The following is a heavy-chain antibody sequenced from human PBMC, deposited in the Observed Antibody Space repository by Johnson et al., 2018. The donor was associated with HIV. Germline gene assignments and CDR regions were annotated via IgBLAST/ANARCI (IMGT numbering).Heavy chain of an antibody. CDR2: ISSSGSAI. D-gene: IGHD6-13*01. V-gene: IGHV3-11*04. CDR3: ARGRYSSTWYVGGLDAFDI. CDR1: GFTFSDYY. J-gene: IGHJ3*02. Sequence: QEQLVESGVGLVKPGGSLRLSCAGSGFTFSDYYMNWIRQAPGKGLEWVSYISSSGSAIYYADSVKGRFTISRDNAKNSLYLQMNSLRAEDTAVYYCARGRYSSTWYVGGLDAFDIWGQGTMVTVSS.